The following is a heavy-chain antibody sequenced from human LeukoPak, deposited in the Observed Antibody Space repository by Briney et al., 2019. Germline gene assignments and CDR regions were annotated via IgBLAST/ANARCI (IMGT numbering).Heavy chain of an antibody. CDR2: IYYSGST. CDR3: ARVYDFWSGHHGYMDV. D-gene: IGHD3-3*01. CDR1: GGSISTYY. J-gene: IGHJ6*03. Sequence: TSETLSLTCAVSGGSISTYYWTWIRQPPGKGLEWIGYIYYSGSTTYNPSLKSRVTISLDTSKNQFSLKLSSVTAADTAVYYCARVYDFWSGHHGYMDVWGKGTTVTVSS. V-gene: IGHV4-59*12.